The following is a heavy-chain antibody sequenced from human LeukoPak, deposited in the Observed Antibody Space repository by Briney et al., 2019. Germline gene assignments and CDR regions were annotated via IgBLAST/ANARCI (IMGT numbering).Heavy chain of an antibody. J-gene: IGHJ4*02. V-gene: IGHV4-4*02. D-gene: IGHD1-26*01. CDR3: AKEIVGAPTPGAY. CDR1: TDSLTSNW. CDR2: VHKSGST. Sequence: KPSETPSPPLAVSTDSLTSNWWGWVPQPPRKGLEWIGEVHKSGSTNYYPSLQSRVTISIDKSKNQIALELTSVTAADTAVYYCAKEIVGAPTPGAYWGQGILVTVSS.